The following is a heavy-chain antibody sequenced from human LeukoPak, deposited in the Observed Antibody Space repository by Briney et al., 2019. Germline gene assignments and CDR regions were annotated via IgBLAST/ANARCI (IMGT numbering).Heavy chain of an antibody. CDR3: ARGSFSHGFDV. J-gene: IGHJ3*01. V-gene: IGHV3-74*01. D-gene: IGHD2-15*01. CDR1: GFTFRSFW. CDR2: INNDGTDT. Sequence: PGGSLRLSCAASGFTFRSFWIHWVRQAPGKGLVWVGRINNDGTDTIYADSVKGRFTVSRDNAKNTLYLQMNSLRVEDTAVYFCARGSFSHGFDVWGPRTVVTVSS.